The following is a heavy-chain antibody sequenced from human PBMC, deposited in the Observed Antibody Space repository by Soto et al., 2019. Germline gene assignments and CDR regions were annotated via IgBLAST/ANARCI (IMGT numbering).Heavy chain of an antibody. D-gene: IGHD3-3*01. CDR2: ISGSGGST. J-gene: IGHJ6*02. V-gene: IGHV3-23*01. Sequence: AGGSRRLSCAASGFTLSSYAMSGVRQSPGKGLEWVSAISGSGGSTYYADSVKGRFTISRDNSKNTLYLQMNSLRAEDTAVYYCAKTEDYYDFWSGLIMDVWGQGTTVTVSS. CDR3: AKTEDYYDFWSGLIMDV. CDR1: GFTLSSYA.